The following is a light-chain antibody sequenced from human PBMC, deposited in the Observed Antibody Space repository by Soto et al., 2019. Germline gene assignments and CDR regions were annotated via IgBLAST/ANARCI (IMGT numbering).Light chain of an antibody. Sequence: DIQMTQSPSSLSASVGDRVTITCRASQSISSYLNWYQQKPGKAPKVLIYGASSLQSGVPPRFSGSGSGTDFTLTISSLQPEDFATYYCQQSYITPHTFGGGTKVDIK. CDR3: QQSYITPHT. CDR1: QSISSY. CDR2: GAS. V-gene: IGKV1-39*01. J-gene: IGKJ4*01.